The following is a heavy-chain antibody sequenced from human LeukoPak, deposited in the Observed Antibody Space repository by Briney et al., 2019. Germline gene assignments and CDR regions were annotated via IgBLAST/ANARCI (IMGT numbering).Heavy chain of an antibody. CDR1: GFTVSSNY. CDR3: ARDCGGDCYYAFDI. CDR2: IYSGGST. D-gene: IGHD2-21*01. V-gene: IGHV3-53*01. Sequence: GGSLRLSCAASGFTVSSNYMSWVCQAPGKGLEWVSVIYSGGSTYYADSVKGRFTISRDNSKNTLYLQMNSLRAEDTAVYYCARDCGGDCYYAFDIWGQGTMVTVSS. J-gene: IGHJ3*02.